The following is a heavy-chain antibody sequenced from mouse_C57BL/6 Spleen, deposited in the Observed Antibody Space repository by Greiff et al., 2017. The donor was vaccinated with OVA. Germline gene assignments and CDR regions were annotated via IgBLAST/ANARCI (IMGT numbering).Heavy chain of an antibody. Sequence: EVMLVESGGGLVKPGGSLKLSCAASGFTFSSYAMSWVRQTPEKRLEWVATISDGGSYTYYPDNVKGRFTISRDNAKNNLYLQMSHLKSEDTAMXYCARAHITTVVAPYWYFDVWGTGTTVTVSS. CDR2: ISDGGSYT. J-gene: IGHJ1*03. CDR3: ARAHITTVVAPYWYFDV. D-gene: IGHD1-1*01. CDR1: GFTFSSYA. V-gene: IGHV5-4*03.